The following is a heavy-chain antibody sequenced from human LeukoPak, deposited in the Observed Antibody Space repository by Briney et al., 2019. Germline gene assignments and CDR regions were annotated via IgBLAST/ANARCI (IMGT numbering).Heavy chain of an antibody. Sequence: PGRSLRLSCAASGFTFSSYGMHWVRQAPGKGLEWVAVIWYDGSNKYYADSVKGRFTISRDNSKNTLYLQVNSLRAEDTAVYYCARDRYYYYYGMDVWGQGTTVTVSS. CDR3: ARDRYYYYYGMDV. J-gene: IGHJ6*02. CDR1: GFTFSSYG. CDR2: IWYDGSNK. V-gene: IGHV3-33*08.